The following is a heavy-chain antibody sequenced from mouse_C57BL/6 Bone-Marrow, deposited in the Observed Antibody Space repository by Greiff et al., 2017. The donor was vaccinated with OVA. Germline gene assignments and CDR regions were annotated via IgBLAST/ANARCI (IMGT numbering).Heavy chain of an antibody. V-gene: IGHV1-59*01. J-gene: IGHJ1*03. CDR3: ARGPITTVPYWYFDV. CDR1: GYTFTSYW. Sequence: QVQLQQPGAELVRPGTSVKLSCKASGYTFTSYWMHWVKQRPGQGLEWIGVIDPSDSYTNYNQKFKGKATLTVDTSSSPAYMQLSSLTSEDSAVYYCARGPITTVPYWYFDVWGTGTTVTVSS. D-gene: IGHD1-1*01. CDR2: IDPSDSYT.